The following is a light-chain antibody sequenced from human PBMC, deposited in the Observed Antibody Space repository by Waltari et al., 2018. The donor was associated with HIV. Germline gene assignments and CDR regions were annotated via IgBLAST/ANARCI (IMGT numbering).Light chain of an antibody. Sequence: DIQMTQSPSTLSASVGDRVTITCRASQSISSWLAWYQQKPGKAPKLLIYKASTLESGVPSRFSGRGSGTEFTLTISSLKPDDFATYYCQQYDSYLWTFGQGTKVE. CDR1: QSISSW. V-gene: IGKV1-5*03. J-gene: IGKJ1*01. CDR2: KAS. CDR3: QQYDSYLWT.